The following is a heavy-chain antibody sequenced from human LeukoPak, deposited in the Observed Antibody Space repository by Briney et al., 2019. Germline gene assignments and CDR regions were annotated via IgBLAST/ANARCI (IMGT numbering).Heavy chain of an antibody. Sequence: PSETLSLTCTVSGGSISSYYWSWIRQPPGKGLEWIGYIYYSGSTNYNPSLKSRVTISVDTSKNQFSLKLSSVTAADTAVYYCARGAVRGSYYYYMDVWGKGTTVTISS. V-gene: IGHV4-59*01. J-gene: IGHJ6*03. CDR3: ARGAVRGSYYYYMDV. CDR2: IYYSGST. CDR1: GGSISSYY. D-gene: IGHD3-10*01.